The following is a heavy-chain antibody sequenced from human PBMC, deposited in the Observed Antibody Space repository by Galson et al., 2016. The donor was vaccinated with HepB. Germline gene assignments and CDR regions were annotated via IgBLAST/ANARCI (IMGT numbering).Heavy chain of an antibody. D-gene: IGHD3-3*01. CDR2: IKSKTDGGTT. CDR1: GFTFSNAW. Sequence: SLRLSCAASGFTFSNAWMSWVRQAPGKGLEWVGRIKSKTDGGTTDYAAPVKGRFTISRDDSKNTLYLQMNSLKTDDTAVYYCTTDIGFLRFFEWLGYGMDVWGQGTTVTVSS. CDR3: TTDIGFLRFFEWLGYGMDV. V-gene: IGHV3-15*01. J-gene: IGHJ6*02.